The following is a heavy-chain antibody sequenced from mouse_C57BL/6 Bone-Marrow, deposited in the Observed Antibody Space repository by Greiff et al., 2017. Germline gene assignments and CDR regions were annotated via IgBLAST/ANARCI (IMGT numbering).Heavy chain of an antibody. Sequence: QVQLQQPGAELVMPGASVKLSCKASGYTFTSYWMHWVKQRPGQGLEWIGEIDPSDSYTNYNQKFKGKSTLTVDKSSSTAYMQLSSLTSEDSAVYYCARRGLPGAMGYWGQGTSGTVSS. V-gene: IGHV1-69*01. CDR1: GYTFTSYW. CDR2: IDPSDSYT. CDR3: ARRGLPGAMGY. D-gene: IGHD3-1*01. J-gene: IGHJ4*01.